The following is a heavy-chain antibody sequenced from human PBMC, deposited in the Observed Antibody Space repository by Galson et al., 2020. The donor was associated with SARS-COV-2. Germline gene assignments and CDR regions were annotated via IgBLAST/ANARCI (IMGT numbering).Heavy chain of an antibody. J-gene: IGHJ4*01. D-gene: IGHD3-22*01. Sequence: TGGSLRLSCAASGFMFNNFAMYWVRQAPGKGLEWVAIISFDGTTEYEDSVKGRFTISRDTSKNTLFLQMNTLRPEDTAVYYCAREGPDYDSSYFDNWGRGTLVIVSS. CDR2: ISFDGTTE. CDR1: GFMFNNFA. V-gene: IGHV3-30*03. CDR3: AREGPDYDSSYFDN.